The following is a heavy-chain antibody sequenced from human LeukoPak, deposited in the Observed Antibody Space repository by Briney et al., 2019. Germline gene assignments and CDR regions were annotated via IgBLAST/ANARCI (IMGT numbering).Heavy chain of an antibody. V-gene: IGHV4-34*01. CDR1: GGPFSGYY. CDR2: INHSGST. CDR3: ARSRPGSYPNYYYYMDV. D-gene: IGHD1-26*01. J-gene: IGHJ6*03. Sequence: SETLSLTCAVYGGPFSGYYWSWIRQPPGKGLEWIGEINHSGSTNYNPSLKSRVTISVDTSKNQFSLKLSSVTAADTAVYYCARSRPGSYPNYYYYMDVWDKGTTVTVSS.